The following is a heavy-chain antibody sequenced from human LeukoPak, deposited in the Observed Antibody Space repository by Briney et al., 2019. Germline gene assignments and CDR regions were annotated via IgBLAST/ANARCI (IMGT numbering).Heavy chain of an antibody. CDR1: GFTFSTYW. V-gene: IGHV3-74*01. Sequence: GGSLRLSCAASGFTFSTYWMRWVRQAPGKWLMWVSRINIDGSSTNYADSVKGRFTISRDNAKNTLYLQMNSLSAEDPAVYYCARDFMYNTLCTGCWGQGTLVTVSS. CDR2: INIDGSST. CDR3: ARDFMYNTLCTGC. J-gene: IGHJ4*02. D-gene: IGHD1-14*01.